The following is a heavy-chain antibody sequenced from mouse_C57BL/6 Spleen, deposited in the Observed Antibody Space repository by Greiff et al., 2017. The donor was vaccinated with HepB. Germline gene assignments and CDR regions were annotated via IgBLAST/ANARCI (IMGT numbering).Heavy chain of an antibody. CDR1: GYTFTSYW. J-gene: IGHJ3*01. CDR3: ARTREDSSGYNPFAY. Sequence: QVHVKQPGAELVRPGSSVKLSCKASGYTFTSYWMDWVKQRPGQGLEWIGNIYPSDSETHYNQKFKDKATLTVDKSSSTAYMQLSSLTSEDSAVYYCARTREDSSGYNPFAYWGQGTLVTVSA. V-gene: IGHV1-61*01. D-gene: IGHD3-2*02. CDR2: IYPSDSET.